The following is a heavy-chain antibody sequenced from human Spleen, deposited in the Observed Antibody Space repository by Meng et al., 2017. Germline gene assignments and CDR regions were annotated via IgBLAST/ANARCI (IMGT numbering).Heavy chain of an antibody. Sequence: EHLVESGGGVVQPGRSLRLSCAASGFTFIDYAMHWVRQAPGKGLVWVSRINSDGSSVNYADSVKGRFTISRDNAKNTLYLQLNSLRAEDTAVYYCARSDYSYWGQGTLVTVSS. CDR2: INSDGSSV. J-gene: IGHJ4*02. V-gene: IGHV3-74*02. D-gene: IGHD4-11*01. CDR3: ARSDYSY. CDR1: GFTFIDYA.